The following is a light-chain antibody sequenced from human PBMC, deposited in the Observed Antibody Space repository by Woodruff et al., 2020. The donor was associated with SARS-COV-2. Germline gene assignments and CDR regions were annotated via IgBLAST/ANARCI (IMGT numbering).Light chain of an antibody. Sequence: QSVLYSSNNKTYLAWYQQKPGQPPKLLIYWASTRESGVPDRFSGSGSGTDFTLTISSLQAEDVAVYYCQQYYSTPRTFGQGTKVEIK. CDR2: WAS. J-gene: IGKJ1*01. CDR1: QSVLYSSNNKTY. CDR3: QQYYSTPRT. V-gene: IGKV4-1*01.